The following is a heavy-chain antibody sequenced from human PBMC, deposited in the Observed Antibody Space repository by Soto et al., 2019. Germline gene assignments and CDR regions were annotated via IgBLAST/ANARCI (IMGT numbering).Heavy chain of an antibody. V-gene: IGHV3-21*01. CDR2: ISSSSYI. CDR1: GFTFSSYS. CDR3: ARDSVEYYYGMDV. Sequence: GGSLRLSCAASGFTFSSYSMNWVRQAPGKGLEWVSSISSSSYIYYADSVKGRFTISRDNAKNSLYLQMNSLRAEDTAVYYCARDSVEYYYGMDVWVQGTTVTVSS. J-gene: IGHJ6*02.